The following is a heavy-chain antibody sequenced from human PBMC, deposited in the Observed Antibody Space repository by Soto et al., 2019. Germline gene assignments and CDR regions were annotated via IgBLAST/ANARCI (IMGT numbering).Heavy chain of an antibody. CDR2: IYSSEST. CDR3: ARHEEGPTDY. J-gene: IGHJ4*02. CDR1: GGSVSSSSYS. V-gene: IGHV4-39*01. Sequence: SETLSLTCTVSGGSVSSSSYSWGWIRQPPGKGLEWIGSIYSSESTYYNPSLKSRVTISVDTSKNQFSLKLTSVTAADTAVYYCARHEEGPTDYWGQGTLVTVSS.